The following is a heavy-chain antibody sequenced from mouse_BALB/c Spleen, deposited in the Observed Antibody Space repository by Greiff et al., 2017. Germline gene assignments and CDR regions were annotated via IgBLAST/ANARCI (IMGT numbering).Heavy chain of an antibody. V-gene: IGHV5-17*02. D-gene: IGHD1-3*01. CDR1: GFTFSSFG. CDR2: ISSGSSTI. CDR3: VLNFDY. Sequence: DVMLVESGGGLVQPGGSRKLSCAASGFTFSSFGMHWVRQAPEKGLEWVAYISSGSSTIYYADTVKGRFTISRDNPKNTLFLQMTSLRSEDTAMYYCVLNFDYWGQGTTLTVSS. J-gene: IGHJ2*01.